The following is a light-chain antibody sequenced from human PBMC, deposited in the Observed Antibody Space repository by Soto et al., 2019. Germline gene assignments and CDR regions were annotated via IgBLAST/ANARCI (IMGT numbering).Light chain of an antibody. CDR1: SSDVGGYNY. V-gene: IGLV2-14*01. Sequence: QSVVTQPASVSGSPGQSITISCTGTSSDVGGYNYVSWYQQHPSKAPKLMIYEVSNRPSGVSNRFSGSKSGNTASLTISGLQAEDEADYYCSSYTSSSTLVFGGGTKVTVL. CDR3: SSYTSSSTLV. J-gene: IGLJ3*02. CDR2: EVS.